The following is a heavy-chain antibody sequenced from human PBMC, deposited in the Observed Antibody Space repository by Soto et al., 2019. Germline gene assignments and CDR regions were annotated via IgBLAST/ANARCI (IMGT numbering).Heavy chain of an antibody. CDR3: ARESVSGTYRFDS. CDR2: IHDTGRT. Sequence: SETLSLTCTVSGDSRSTYYWGLIRQPAGERLEWIGRIHDTGRTNYNPSRKSRVTMSVDTSKNQFSLRVNSVTAADTAVYYCARESVSGTYRFDSWGQGTLVTVSS. V-gene: IGHV4-4*07. CDR1: GDSRSTYY. J-gene: IGHJ4*02. D-gene: IGHD3-16*02.